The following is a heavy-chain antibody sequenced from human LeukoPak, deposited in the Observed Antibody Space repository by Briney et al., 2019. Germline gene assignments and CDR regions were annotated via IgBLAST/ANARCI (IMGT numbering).Heavy chain of an antibody. V-gene: IGHV3-21*01. CDR2: ITRSSSYT. CDR1: GFTFSTYN. Sequence: GGSLRLSCTASGFTFSTYNMNWVRQAPGKGLEWVSSITRSSSYTYYADSVKGRFTISRDNAKNSLYLQMTSLRAEDTAVYYCARVYCSGDNCYFQYYGMDVWGQGTPVTVSS. D-gene: IGHD2-15*01. CDR3: ARVYCSGDNCYFQYYGMDV. J-gene: IGHJ6*02.